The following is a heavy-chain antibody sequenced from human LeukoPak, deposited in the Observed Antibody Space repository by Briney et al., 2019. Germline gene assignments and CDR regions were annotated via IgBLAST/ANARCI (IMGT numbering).Heavy chain of an antibody. J-gene: IGHJ4*02. D-gene: IGHD6-19*01. Sequence: PGGSLRLSCAASGFTFSSYSMNWVRQAPGKGLEWVSSISSSSSYIYYADSVKGRFTISRDNAKNSLYLQMNSLRAEDTAVYYCARGGDSSGWTNDYWGQGTLVTVSS. CDR3: ARGGDSSGWTNDY. CDR1: GFTFSSYS. CDR2: ISSSSSYI. V-gene: IGHV3-21*01.